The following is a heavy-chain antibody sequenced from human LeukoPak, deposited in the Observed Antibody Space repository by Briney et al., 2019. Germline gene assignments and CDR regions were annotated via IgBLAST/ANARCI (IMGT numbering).Heavy chain of an antibody. CDR1: GFTFSRYW. Sequence: QSGGSLRLSCAASGFTFSRYWMHWVRQAPGKGLVWVSRINSDGSSTTYADSVKGRFTISRDNAKNTLYLEMNSLRAEDTAVYYCARVKSYWGDFDYWGQGTLVTVSS. CDR3: ARVKSYWGDFDY. V-gene: IGHV3-74*01. J-gene: IGHJ4*02. CDR2: INSDGSST. D-gene: IGHD1-26*01.